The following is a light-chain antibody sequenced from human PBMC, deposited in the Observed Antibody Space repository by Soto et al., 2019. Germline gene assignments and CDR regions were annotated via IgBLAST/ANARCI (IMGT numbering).Light chain of an antibody. Sequence: IVMTQSAAILSVSPGQRATLSSRASQSISSNLAWYQQRPGQAPRLLIYGASTRATGVPARFSGSGSGTDFVLTISSLQSEDFAIYYCQQYNKWPLFTFGPGTRVDI. J-gene: IGKJ3*01. CDR3: QQYNKWPLFT. V-gene: IGKV3-15*01. CDR2: GAS. CDR1: QSISSN.